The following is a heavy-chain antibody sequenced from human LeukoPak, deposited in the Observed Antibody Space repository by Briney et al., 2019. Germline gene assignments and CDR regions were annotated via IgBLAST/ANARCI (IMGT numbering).Heavy chain of an antibody. CDR3: AKGGYSGYDRLGAFDI. CDR1: GFTFDDYA. CDR2: ISGSGGST. J-gene: IGHJ3*02. V-gene: IGHV3-23*01. Sequence: PGRSLRLSCAASGFTFDDYAMHWVRQAPGKGLEWVSAISGSGGSTYYADSVKGRFTISRDNSKNTLYLQMNSLRAEDTAVYYCAKGGYSGYDRLGAFDIWGQGTMVTVSS. D-gene: IGHD5-12*01.